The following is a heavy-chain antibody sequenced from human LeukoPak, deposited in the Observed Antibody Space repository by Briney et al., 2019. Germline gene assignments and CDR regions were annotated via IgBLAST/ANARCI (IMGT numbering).Heavy chain of an antibody. CDR2: FDPEDGET. Sequence: ASVKVYCKVSGYTLTELSMHWVRQAPGKGLEWMGGFDPEDGETIYAQKFQSRVTMTEDTSTDTAYMELSSLRSEDTSVYYCATVKIDYDSSGYYWEYYFDYWGQGTLVTVCS. J-gene: IGHJ4*02. D-gene: IGHD3-22*01. CDR1: GYTLTELS. V-gene: IGHV1-24*01. CDR3: ATVKIDYDSSGYYWEYYFDY.